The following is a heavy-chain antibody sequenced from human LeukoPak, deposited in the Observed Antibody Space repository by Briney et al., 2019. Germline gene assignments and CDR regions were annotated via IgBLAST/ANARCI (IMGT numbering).Heavy chain of an antibody. CDR2: ISSSSSSI. CDR1: GFTFSSYS. CDR3: ARDDLTGGSGWYSRYYYALDV. D-gene: IGHD6-19*01. V-gene: IGHV3-48*02. Sequence: PGGSLRLSCAASGFTFSSYSMNWVRQAPGKGLEWVSYISSSSSSIYYADSVKGRFTISRDNAKNSLYLQMNSLRDEDTAVYYCARDDLTGGSGWYSRYYYALDVWGQGTTVTVSS. J-gene: IGHJ6*02.